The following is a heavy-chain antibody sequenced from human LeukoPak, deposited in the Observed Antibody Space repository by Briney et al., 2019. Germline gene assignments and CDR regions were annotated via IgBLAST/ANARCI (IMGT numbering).Heavy chain of an antibody. V-gene: IGHV3-23*01. CDR2: ISGSGGST. Sequence: GGSLRLSCAASGFTFSSYAMSWVRQAPGKGLEWVSAISGSGGSTYYADSVKGRFTISRDNSRNTLYLQMNSLRAEDTAVYYCARKLIPSTGLPALDYWGQGTLVTVSS. J-gene: IGHJ4*02. CDR3: ARKLIPSTGLPALDY. D-gene: IGHD2-2*01. CDR1: GFTFSSYA.